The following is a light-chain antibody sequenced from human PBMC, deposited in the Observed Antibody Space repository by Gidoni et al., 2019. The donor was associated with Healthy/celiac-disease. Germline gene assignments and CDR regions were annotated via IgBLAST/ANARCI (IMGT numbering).Light chain of an antibody. CDR1: QSISSW. Sequence: DIQMTQPPPTLSAFVGDRVTITCRASQSISSWLAWYQQKPGQAPKLLISKASTLESGVPSRFSGSGAGTEFALTISSLQPDDLATYYCKQYSSYSWTFGQGTKVEIK. V-gene: IGKV1-5*03. J-gene: IGKJ1*01. CDR2: KAS. CDR3: KQYSSYSWT.